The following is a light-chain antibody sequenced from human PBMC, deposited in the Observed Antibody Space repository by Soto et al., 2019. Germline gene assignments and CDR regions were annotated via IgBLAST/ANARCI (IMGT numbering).Light chain of an antibody. CDR1: RGINNY. J-gene: IGKJ1*01. Sequence: DIQMTQSPSSLSASVGDRVTITCRASRGINNYLAWYQQRPGKVPKLLIYVASTLQSGVPSRFSGSGSGTDFTLTISSLQPEDVATYYCQNYNSAPPTFDQGTKVEIK. V-gene: IGKV1-27*01. CDR2: VAS. CDR3: QNYNSAPPT.